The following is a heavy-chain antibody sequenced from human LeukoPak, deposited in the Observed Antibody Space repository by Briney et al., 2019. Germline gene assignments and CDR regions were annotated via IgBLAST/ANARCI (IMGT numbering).Heavy chain of an antibody. CDR3: ARWGNDYSQFDS. V-gene: IGHV3-23*01. Sequence: GGSLRLSCVASGFTFRNYYMHWVRQAPGKGLEWVSVVSGSGDNTNYADSVKGRFTISRDNSKNTLFLQMNSLRTEDTAVYFCARWGNDYSQFDSWGQGTLVTVS. CDR2: VSGSGDNT. CDR1: GFTFRNYY. J-gene: IGHJ4*02. D-gene: IGHD4-11*01.